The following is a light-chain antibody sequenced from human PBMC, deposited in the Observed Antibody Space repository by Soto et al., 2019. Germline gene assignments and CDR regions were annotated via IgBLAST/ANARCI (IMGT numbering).Light chain of an antibody. J-gene: IGKJ1*01. CDR3: KKYTHVLR. V-gene: IGKV1-27*01. Sequence: DVPMTQSPSSLSASVGDRVTITCRASQDIKNYLAWYQQKPGTVPNLLIFAASTLHSGVPSRFSGSGSGIDFTLTISSLQPEDVATYYCKKYTHVLRFGQGTKVDI. CDR2: AAS. CDR1: QDIKNY.